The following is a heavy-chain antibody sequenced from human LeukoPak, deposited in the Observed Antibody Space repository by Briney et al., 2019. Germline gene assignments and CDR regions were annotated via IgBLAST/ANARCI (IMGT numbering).Heavy chain of an antibody. Sequence: SGGSLRLSCVASGFAFSGYWMTWVRQAPGKGLEWVANIKQDGSEKYYVDSVKGRFTISRDNAKNSLFLHMNSLRAEDTAVYYCAKDPGYYGSGSFLNWGQGTLVTVSS. V-gene: IGHV3-7*01. J-gene: IGHJ4*02. CDR1: GFAFSGYW. D-gene: IGHD3-10*01. CDR3: AKDPGYYGSGSFLN. CDR2: IKQDGSEK.